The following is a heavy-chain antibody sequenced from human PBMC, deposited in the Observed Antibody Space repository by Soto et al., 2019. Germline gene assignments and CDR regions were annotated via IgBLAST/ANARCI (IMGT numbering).Heavy chain of an antibody. CDR2: IKQDGSEK. CDR3: ARGTYGSGSLHYYYGVDV. D-gene: IGHD3-10*01. J-gene: IGHJ6*02. V-gene: IGHV3-7*03. Sequence: GGSLRLSCAASEFTFSSYWMSWVRQAPGKGLEWVANIKQDGSEKYYVDSVKGRFTISRDNAKNSLYLQMNSLRVEDTAVYYCARGTYGSGSLHYYYGVDVWGQGTTVTVSS. CDR1: EFTFSSYW.